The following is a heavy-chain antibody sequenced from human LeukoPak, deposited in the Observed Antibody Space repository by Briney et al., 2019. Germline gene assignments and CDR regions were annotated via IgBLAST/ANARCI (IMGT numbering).Heavy chain of an antibody. CDR3: ARDCSSTSCYNS. D-gene: IGHD2-2*02. CDR2: ISSSSSYI. V-gene: IGHV3-21*01. J-gene: IGHJ4*02. Sequence: GGSLRLSCAASGFTFSSYAMSWVRQAPGKGLEWVSSISSSSSYIYYADSVKGRFTISRDNAKNSLYLQMNSLRAEDTAVYYCARDCSSTSCYNSWGQGTLVTVSS. CDR1: GFTFSSYA.